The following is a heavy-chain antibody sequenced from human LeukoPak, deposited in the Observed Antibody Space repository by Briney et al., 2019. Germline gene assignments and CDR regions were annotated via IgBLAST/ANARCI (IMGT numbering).Heavy chain of an antibody. CDR2: INSDGSST. CDR1: GFTFSSYW. V-gene: IGHV3-74*01. J-gene: IGHJ4*02. Sequence: QPGGSLRLSCAASGFTFSSYWMHWVRQAPGKGLVWVSRINSDGSSTSYADSVKGRFTISRDNSKNTLYLQMNSLRAEDTAVYYCSLSYDFWSGPTVCWGQGTLVTVSS. D-gene: IGHD3-3*01. CDR3: SLSYDFWSGPTVC.